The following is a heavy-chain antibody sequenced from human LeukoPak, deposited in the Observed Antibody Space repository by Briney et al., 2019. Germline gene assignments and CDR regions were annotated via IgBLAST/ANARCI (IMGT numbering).Heavy chain of an antibody. CDR1: GFTFSSYG. CDR3: AKDSPQGGIVVPAARYFDY. D-gene: IGHD2-2*01. J-gene: IGHJ4*02. Sequence: PGGTLRLTCAASGFTFSSYGMSWVRQAPGKGLEWASAISGSGGSTYYADSVKGRFTISRDNSKNTLYLQMNSLRAEDTAVYYCAKDSPQGGIVVPAARYFDYWGQGTLVTVSS. V-gene: IGHV3-23*01. CDR2: ISGSGGST.